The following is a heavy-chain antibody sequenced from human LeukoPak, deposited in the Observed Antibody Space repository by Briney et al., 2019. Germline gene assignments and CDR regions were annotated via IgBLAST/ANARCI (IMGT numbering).Heavy chain of an antibody. J-gene: IGHJ4*02. CDR1: GGSISSYY. CDR2: IYYSGST. Sequence: SETLSLTCTVSGGSISSYYWSWIRQPPGKGLEWIGYIYYSGSTNYNPSLKSRVTISVDTSKNQFSLKLSSVTAADTAVYYCARDYYDSSGSIDYWGQGTLVTVSS. CDR3: ARDYYDSSGSIDY. D-gene: IGHD3-22*01. V-gene: IGHV4-59*01.